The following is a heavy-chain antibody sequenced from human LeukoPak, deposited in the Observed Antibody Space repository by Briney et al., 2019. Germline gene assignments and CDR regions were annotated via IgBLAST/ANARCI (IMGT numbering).Heavy chain of an antibody. V-gene: IGHV1-69*13. CDR1: GGTFSSYA. CDR2: IIPIFGTA. J-gene: IGHJ6*04. D-gene: IGHD4-17*01. Sequence: WASVKVSCKASGGTFSSYAISWVRQAPGQGLEWMGGIIPIFGTANYAQKFQGRVTITADESTTTAYMELSSLRSEDTAVYYCASVDGRRDDCGDYVDYYYGMDVWGKGTTVTVSS. CDR3: ASVDGRRDDCGDYVDYYYGMDV.